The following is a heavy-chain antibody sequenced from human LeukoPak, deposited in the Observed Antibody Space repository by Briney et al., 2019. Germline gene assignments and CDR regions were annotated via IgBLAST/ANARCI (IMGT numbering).Heavy chain of an antibody. CDR1: GFTVSSNY. D-gene: IGHD3-10*01. CDR3: ARDLKVRGVTLKLYYYYYYYMDV. CDR2: IYSGGST. J-gene: IGHJ6*03. Sequence: PGGSLRRSCAVSGFTVSSNYMSWVRQAPGKGLEWVSVIYSGGSTYYADSVKGRFTISRDNSKNTLYLQMNSLRAEDTAVYYCARDLKVRGVTLKLYYYYYYYMDVWGKGTTVIISS. V-gene: IGHV3-66*01.